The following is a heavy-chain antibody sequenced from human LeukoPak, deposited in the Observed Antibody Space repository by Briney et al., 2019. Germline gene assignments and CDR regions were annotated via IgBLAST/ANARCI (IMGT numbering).Heavy chain of an antibody. CDR1: GFIVSSNY. J-gene: IGHJ4*02. D-gene: IGHD6-19*01. CDR2: IYNSGNT. V-gene: IGHV3-66*01. CDR3: ARALYNRGWYPDYFDS. Sequence: GGSLRLSCAASGFIVSSNYMSWVRQAPGKGLEWVSVIYNSGNTYYADSLKDRFTISRDISNSTVYLQMDSLRAEDTAVYYCARALYNRGWYPDYFDSWGQGTLVTVSS.